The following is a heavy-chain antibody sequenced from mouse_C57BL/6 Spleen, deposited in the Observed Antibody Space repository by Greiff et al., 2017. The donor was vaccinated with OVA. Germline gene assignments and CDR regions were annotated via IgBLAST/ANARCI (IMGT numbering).Heavy chain of an antibody. CDR3: ARGYGSLDY. CDR1: GYSFTGYY. J-gene: IGHJ2*01. Sequence: VQLKESGPELVKPGASVKISCKASGYSFTGYYMNWVKQSPEKSLEWIGEINPSTGGTTYNQKFKAKATLTVDKSSSTAYMQLKSLTSEDSAVYYCARGYGSLDYWGQGTTLTVSS. D-gene: IGHD1-1*01. CDR2: INPSTGGT. V-gene: IGHV1-42*01.